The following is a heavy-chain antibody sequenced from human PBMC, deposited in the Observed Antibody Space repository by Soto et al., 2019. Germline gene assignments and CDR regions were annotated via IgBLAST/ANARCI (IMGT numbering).Heavy chain of an antibody. D-gene: IGHD1-26*01. CDR2: INTNTGHP. CDR3: ARDNVRELPTYNWFDP. Sequence: QVQLVQSGSELKKPGASVKVSCKASGYTFTSYAMNWVRHAPGQGLEWMGWINTNTGHPTYAQGFTGRFVFSLDTSVSTAYLQICSLKAEDTAVYYCARDNVRELPTYNWFDPWGQGTLVTVSS. J-gene: IGHJ5*02. V-gene: IGHV7-4-1*01. CDR1: GYTFTSYA.